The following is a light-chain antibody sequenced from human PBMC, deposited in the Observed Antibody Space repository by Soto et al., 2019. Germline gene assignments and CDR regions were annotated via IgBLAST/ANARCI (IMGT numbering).Light chain of an antibody. CDR2: GPS. CDR1: HSVTSD. V-gene: IGKV3-15*01. J-gene: IGKJ1*01. Sequence: EIVITQSPATLSVSPGEGATLSCRASHSVTSDLAWYQQKPGQAPRLFIYGPSTRATGIPARFSGSGSGTEFTLTISXLQSEDFAIYYCQQYSNWPWTFGQGTKV. CDR3: QQYSNWPWT.